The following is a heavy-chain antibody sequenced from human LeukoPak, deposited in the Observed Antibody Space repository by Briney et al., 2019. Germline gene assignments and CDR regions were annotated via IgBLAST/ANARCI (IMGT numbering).Heavy chain of an antibody. Sequence: SVKVSCKASGDTFSTYTVTWVRQAPGQGLEWMGGVIPILGTPNYAQKFQGRVTITADKSTTTVSIDLRSLRSDDTAVYYCARETPRGFHYFDYWGQGTLVTVSS. CDR2: VIPILGTP. J-gene: IGHJ4*02. CDR1: GDTFSTYT. CDR3: ARETPRGFHYFDY. D-gene: IGHD3-10*01. V-gene: IGHV1-69*08.